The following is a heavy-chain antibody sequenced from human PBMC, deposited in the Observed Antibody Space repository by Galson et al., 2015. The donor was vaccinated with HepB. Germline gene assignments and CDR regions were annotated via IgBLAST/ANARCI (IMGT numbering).Heavy chain of an antibody. V-gene: IGHV2-5*02. CDR2: IYWDDDK. CDR3: AHHNCSGGSCWDYYYGMDV. Sequence: PALVKPTQTLTLTCTFSGFSLSTSGVGVGWIRQPPGKALEWLALIYWDDDKRYSPSLKSRLTITKDTSKNQVVLTMTNMDPVDTATYYCAHHNCSGGSCWDYYYGMDVWGQGTTVTVSS. D-gene: IGHD2-15*01. CDR1: GFSLSTSGVG. J-gene: IGHJ6*02.